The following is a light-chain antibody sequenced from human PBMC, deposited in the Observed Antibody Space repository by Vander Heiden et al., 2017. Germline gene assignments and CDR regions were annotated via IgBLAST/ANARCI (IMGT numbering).Light chain of an antibody. CDR3: GTWDSGLSVGV. Sequence: QSVFTQPPSVSAAPGQKVTISCSGSSSNIGKSFVSWYQQFRGTAPKLLIYDNDKRPSGTPARFSGSKSGTSATLDITGLQTGDEADYYCGTWDSGLSVGVFGTGTKLTVL. V-gene: IGLV1-51*01. CDR1: SSNIGKSF. J-gene: IGLJ3*02. CDR2: DND.